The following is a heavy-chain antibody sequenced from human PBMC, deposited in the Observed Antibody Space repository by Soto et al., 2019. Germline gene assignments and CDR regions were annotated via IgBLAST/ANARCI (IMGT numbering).Heavy chain of an antibody. J-gene: IGHJ4*02. V-gene: IGHV3-7*01. CDR3: ARDSLTVPGTFDY. D-gene: IGHD4-4*01. CDR1: GFTLSTYW. Sequence: EVQLVGSGGGLVQPGGSLRLSCAASGFTLSTYWMNWVRQAPGKGLEWVANIREDGSEKYYVDSVKGRFTVSRDNAKNSLYLQMNSLRADDTAVYYCARDSLTVPGTFDYWGQGTLVTVSS. CDR2: IREDGSEK.